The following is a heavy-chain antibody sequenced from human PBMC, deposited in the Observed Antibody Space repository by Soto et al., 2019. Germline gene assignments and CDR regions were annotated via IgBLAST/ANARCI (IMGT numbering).Heavy chain of an antibody. Sequence: SETLSLTCTVSGGSISSYYWSWIRQPAGKGLEWIGHIYSSGSTNYNPSLKSRVTMSVDTSKNQLSLKLSSVTAADTAVYYCARGGDSSGYYFAADYWGQGTLVTVSS. CDR2: IYSSGST. CDR3: ARGGDSSGYYFAADY. CDR1: GGSISSYY. D-gene: IGHD3-22*01. J-gene: IGHJ4*02. V-gene: IGHV4-4*07.